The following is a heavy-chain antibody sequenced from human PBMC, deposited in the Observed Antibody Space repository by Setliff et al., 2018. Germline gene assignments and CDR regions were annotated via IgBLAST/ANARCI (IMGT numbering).Heavy chain of an antibody. Sequence: SETLSLTCTVSGDSISNYYWNWIRQPAGKGLEWIGRIYVTESTKYNPSLKSRVTLSIDTSKKQLSLKLSTVTAADAALYYCAASRAYTGAVEEWFLPKTFDFWGQGSPVTVSS. CDR2: IYVTEST. J-gene: IGHJ4*02. V-gene: IGHV4-4*07. D-gene: IGHD3-10*01. CDR3: AASRAYTGAVEEWFLPKTFDF. CDR1: GDSISNYY.